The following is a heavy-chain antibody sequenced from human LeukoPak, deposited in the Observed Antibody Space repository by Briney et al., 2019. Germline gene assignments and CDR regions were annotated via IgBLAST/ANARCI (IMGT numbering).Heavy chain of an antibody. Sequence: PSETLSLTCTVSGGSISSYYWSWIRQPAGKGLEGIGRIYTSGSTNYNPSLKSRVTMSVDTSKNQFSLKLSSVTAADTAVYYCARVVGDSSGYFPAYYYYGMDVWGQGTTVTVSS. CDR2: IYTSGST. D-gene: IGHD3-22*01. CDR3: ARVVGDSSGYFPAYYYYGMDV. J-gene: IGHJ6*02. V-gene: IGHV4-4*07. CDR1: GGSISSYY.